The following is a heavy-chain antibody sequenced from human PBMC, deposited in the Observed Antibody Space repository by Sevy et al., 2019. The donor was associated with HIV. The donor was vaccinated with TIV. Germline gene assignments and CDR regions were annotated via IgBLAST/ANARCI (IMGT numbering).Heavy chain of an antibody. Sequence: GGSLRRSCAASGFTFSDYYMSWIRQAPGKGLEWVSYMSSGTSYTNYADSVKGRFTISRDNAKNSLYLQMNSLRAEDTAVYYCARDRRNYGGQYFDYWGQGTLVTVSS. CDR3: ARDRRNYGGQYFDY. D-gene: IGHD1-7*01. CDR1: GFTFSDYY. V-gene: IGHV3-11*06. J-gene: IGHJ4*02. CDR2: MSSGTSYT.